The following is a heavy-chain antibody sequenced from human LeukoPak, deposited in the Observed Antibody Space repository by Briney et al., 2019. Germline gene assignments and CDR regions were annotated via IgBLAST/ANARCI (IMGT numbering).Heavy chain of an antibody. CDR2: IYPTGST. V-gene: IGHV4-38-2*02. J-gene: IGHJ6*03. CDR1: GYSISSGYY. D-gene: IGHD6-13*01. CDR3: ARADYSSSWSHYYYYMDV. Sequence: SETLSLTCTVSGYSISSGYYWGWIRQPPGKGLEWIGNIYPTGSTYYNPSLKSRVTISVDTSKNQFSLKVSSVSAADTAVYYCARADYSSSWSHYYYYMDVWGKGTTVTVSS.